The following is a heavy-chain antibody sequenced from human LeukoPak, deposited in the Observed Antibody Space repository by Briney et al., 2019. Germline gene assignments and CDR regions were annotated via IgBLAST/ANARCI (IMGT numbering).Heavy chain of an antibody. V-gene: IGHV3-30-3*01. J-gene: IGHJ3*02. Sequence: GGSLRLSCAASGFTFSSYAMHWVRQAPGKGLEWVAVISYDGSNKYYADSVKGRFTISRDNSKNTLYLHMNSLRAEDTAVYYCAKELQVDTRYNAFDIWGQGTMVTVSS. CDR1: GFTFSSYA. CDR3: AKELQVDTRYNAFDI. CDR2: ISYDGSNK. D-gene: IGHD3-16*02.